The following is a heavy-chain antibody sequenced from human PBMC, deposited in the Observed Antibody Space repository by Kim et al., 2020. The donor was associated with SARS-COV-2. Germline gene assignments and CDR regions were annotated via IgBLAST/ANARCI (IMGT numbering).Heavy chain of an antibody. CDR3: ARASSYYVIDY. CDR2: IFNSGRT. D-gene: IGHD1-26*01. Sequence: SETLSLTCTVSGGSISSYYWSWVRQPPGQGLEWIGYIFNSGRTNYNPSLKRRVTISVDTSKNQFSLKLSSVTAADTAMYYCARASSYYVIDYWGQGTLVTVSS. J-gene: IGHJ4*02. CDR1: GGSISSYY. V-gene: IGHV4-59*13.